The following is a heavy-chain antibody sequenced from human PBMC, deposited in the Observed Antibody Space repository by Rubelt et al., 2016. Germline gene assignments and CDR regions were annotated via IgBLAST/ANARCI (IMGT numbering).Heavy chain of an antibody. CDR1: GGTFSSYA. CDR2: IIPIFGTA. J-gene: IGHJ6*02. Sequence: QVQLVQSGAEVKKPGSSVKVSCKASGGTFSSYAISWVRQAPGQGLEWMGGIIPIFGTAHYAQKFQGRVTSTGDESTSTAYMELSSLRAEDTAVYYCARDVGRWTGTTYYYYGMDVWGQGTTVTVSS. D-gene: IGHD1-7*01. V-gene: IGHV1-69*01. CDR3: ARDVGRWTGTTYYYYGMDV.